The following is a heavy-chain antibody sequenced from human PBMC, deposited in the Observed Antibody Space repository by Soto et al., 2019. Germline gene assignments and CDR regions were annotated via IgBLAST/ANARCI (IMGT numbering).Heavy chain of an antibody. V-gene: IGHV1-69*13. CDR3: ARDPSRYYDNWFDP. CDR1: GGTFSSYA. J-gene: IGHJ5*02. D-gene: IGHD3-22*01. CDR2: IIPIFGTA. Sequence: ASVKVSCKASGGTFSSYAISWVRQAPGQGLEWMGGIIPIFGTANYAQKFQGRVTITADESTSTAYMELSSLRSEDTAVYYCARDPSRYYDNWFDPWGQGTLVTVSS.